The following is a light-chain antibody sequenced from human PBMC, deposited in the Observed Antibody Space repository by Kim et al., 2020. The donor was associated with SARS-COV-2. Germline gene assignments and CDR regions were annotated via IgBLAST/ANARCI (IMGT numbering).Light chain of an antibody. V-gene: IGLV3-21*04. J-gene: IGLJ2*01. CDR2: YDS. CDR3: QVWDSSSDHVV. CDR1: SSGSKS. Sequence: APGRTARLTCGGNSSGSKSVHWYQQKPGQAPVLVIYYDSDRPSGIPERFSGSNSGNTATLTISRVEAGDEADYYCQVWDSSSDHVVFGGGTQLTVL.